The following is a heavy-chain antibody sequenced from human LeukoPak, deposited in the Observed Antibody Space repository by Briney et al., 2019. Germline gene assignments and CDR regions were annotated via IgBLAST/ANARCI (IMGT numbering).Heavy chain of an antibody. Sequence: GESLKISCKGSGYSFTSYWIGWVRQMPGKGLEWMGMIWPGDFETRYSPSFQGQVSISADKSINTAYLQWNSLEASDTATYYCAKSGAYDAFDIWGQGTMVIVSS. CDR3: AKSGAYDAFDI. D-gene: IGHD7-27*01. CDR2: IWPGDFET. V-gene: IGHV5-51*01. CDR1: GYSFTSYW. J-gene: IGHJ3*02.